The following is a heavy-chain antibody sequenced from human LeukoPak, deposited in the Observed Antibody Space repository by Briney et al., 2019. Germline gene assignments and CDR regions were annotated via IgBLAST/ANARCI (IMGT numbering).Heavy chain of an antibody. J-gene: IGHJ4*02. CDR1: GFAVSSNY. Sequence: PGGSLRLSCAASGFAVSSNYMTWVRQAPGKGLEWVSVIYSDGGTFYADSVKGRFTISRDNAKNTLYLQMNSLRAEDTAVYYCARGTWDYWGQGTLVPSPQ. CDR2: IYSDGGT. CDR3: ARGTWDY. V-gene: IGHV3-53*05.